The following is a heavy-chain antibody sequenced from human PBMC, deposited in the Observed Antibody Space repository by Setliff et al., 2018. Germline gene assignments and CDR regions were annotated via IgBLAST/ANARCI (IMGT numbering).Heavy chain of an antibody. Sequence: ASVKVSCKASGYTFTNYGINWVRQAPGQRLEWVGWISAYNGDTNLAQKFQRRVTMTTDRSTSTAYMELRSLKSDDTAVYYCARCLPFLSGYERGAFDYWGQGTLVTVSS. D-gene: IGHD5-12*01. J-gene: IGHJ4*02. CDR1: GYTFTNYG. V-gene: IGHV1-18*01. CDR2: ISAYNGDT. CDR3: ARCLPFLSGYERGAFDY.